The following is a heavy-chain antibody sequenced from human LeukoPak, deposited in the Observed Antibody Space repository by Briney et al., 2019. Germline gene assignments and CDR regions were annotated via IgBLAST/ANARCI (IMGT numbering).Heavy chain of an antibody. CDR3: AKKVATYGPQDY. D-gene: IGHD5-12*01. V-gene: IGHV4-39*07. J-gene: IGHJ4*02. Sequence: SETLSLTCTVSGGSISSSSYYWGWIRQPPGKGLEWIGSIYYSGSTYYNPSLKGRVTISVDTSKNQFSLKLSSVTAADTAVYYCAKKVATYGPQDYWGQGTLVTVSS. CDR2: IYYSGST. CDR1: GGSISSSSYY.